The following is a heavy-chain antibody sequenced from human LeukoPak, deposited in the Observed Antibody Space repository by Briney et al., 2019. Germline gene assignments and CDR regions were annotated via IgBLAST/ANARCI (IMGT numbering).Heavy chain of an antibody. CDR3: ARERRRGRFLEEYNWFDP. D-gene: IGHD3-3*01. J-gene: IGHJ5*02. Sequence: PSETLSLTCTVSGGSISSYYWSWIRQPPGKGLEWIGYIYYSGSTNYNPSLKSRVTISVDTSKNQFSLKLSSVTAADTAVYYCARERRRGRFLEEYNWFDPWGQGTLVTVSS. CDR1: GGSISSYY. CDR2: IYYSGST. V-gene: IGHV4-59*12.